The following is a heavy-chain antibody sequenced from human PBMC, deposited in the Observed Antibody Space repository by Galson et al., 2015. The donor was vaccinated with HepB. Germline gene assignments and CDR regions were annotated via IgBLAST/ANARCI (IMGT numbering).Heavy chain of an antibody. CDR2: IYYNGRT. CDR3: ARDRDGDSALKF. J-gene: IGHJ4*02. Sequence: TLSLTCTVSGGSISSGGYYWSWIRQHPEKGLEWIGSIYYNGRTYYSPSLKSRVSISKDASDDQFSLRLSSVAAADTAVYYCARDRDGDSALKFWGQGTLVTVSS. V-gene: IGHV4-31*03. D-gene: IGHD4-17*01. CDR1: GGSISSGGYY.